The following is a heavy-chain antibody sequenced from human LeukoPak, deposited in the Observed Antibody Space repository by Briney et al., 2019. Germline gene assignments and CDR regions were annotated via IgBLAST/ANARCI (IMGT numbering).Heavy chain of an antibody. V-gene: IGHV1-8*01. D-gene: IGHD6-19*01. CDR2: MNPNSGNT. CDR3: ARGNIAVPGTPYYFEY. J-gene: IGHJ4*02. Sequence: VASVKVSCKASGYTFSSSDINWMRQATGQGLEWMGWMNPNSGNTYYAQRFQGRVTMTRDTSISTAYMEVSSLRSEDTAVYYCARGNIAVPGTPYYFEYWGQGTLVTVSS. CDR1: GYTFSSSD.